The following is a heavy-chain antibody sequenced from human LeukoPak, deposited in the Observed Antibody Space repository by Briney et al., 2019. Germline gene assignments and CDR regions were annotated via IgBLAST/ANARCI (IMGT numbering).Heavy chain of an antibody. CDR1: GGTFSSYA. CDR3: ARVGRYCSSTSCPAGEAFDI. J-gene: IGHJ3*02. CDR2: IMPIFGTA. V-gene: IGHV1-69*05. Sequence: GASVKVSCKASGGTFSSYAISWVRQAPGQGLEWMGGIMPIFGTANYAQKFQGRVTITTDESTSTAYMELSSLRSEDTAVYYCARVGRYCSSTSCPAGEAFDIWGQGTMVTVSS. D-gene: IGHD2-2*01.